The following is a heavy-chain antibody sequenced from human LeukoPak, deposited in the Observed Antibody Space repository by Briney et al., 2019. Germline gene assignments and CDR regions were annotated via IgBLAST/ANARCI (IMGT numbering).Heavy chain of an antibody. D-gene: IGHD4-23*01. J-gene: IGHJ4*02. Sequence: SETLSLTCTVSGGSISSGDYYWSWIRQPPGKGLEWIGYIYYSGSTYYNPSLKSRVTISVDTSKNQFSLKLSSVTAADTAVYYCARYGGNSPFDYWGQGTLATVSS. CDR2: IYYSGST. CDR1: GGSISSGDYY. V-gene: IGHV4-30-4*01. CDR3: ARYGGNSPFDY.